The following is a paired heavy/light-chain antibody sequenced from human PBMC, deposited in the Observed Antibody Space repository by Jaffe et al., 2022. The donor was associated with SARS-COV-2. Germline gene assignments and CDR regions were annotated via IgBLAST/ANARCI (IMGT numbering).Light chain of an antibody. CDR1: KLGDKY. Sequence: SYELTQPPSVSVSPGQIASITCSGDKLGDKYAYWYQQKPGQSPVLVIYQDNKRPSGIPERFSGSNSGNTATLTISGTQAMDEADYYCQAWDTSTPYVFGTGTKVTVL. CDR2: QDN. J-gene: IGLJ1*01. CDR3: QAWDTSTPYV. V-gene: IGLV3-1*01.
Heavy chain of an antibody. V-gene: IGHV3-48*03. J-gene: IGHJ4*02. CDR2: ISSSGSSI. D-gene: IGHD1-26*01. CDR1: GFTFSSYE. CDR3: ARGGTYQRFMDY. Sequence: EVQLVESGGGLVQPGGSLRLSCAASGFTFSSYEMNWVRQAPGKGLECVSYISSSGSSIYYAGSVKGRFTISRDNAKNSLFLQMNSLRAEDTAVYYCARGGTYQRFMDYWGQGTLVTVSS.